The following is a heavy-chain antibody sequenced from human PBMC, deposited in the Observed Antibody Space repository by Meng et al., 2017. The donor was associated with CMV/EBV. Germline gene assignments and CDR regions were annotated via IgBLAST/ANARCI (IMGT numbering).Heavy chain of an antibody. Sequence: GESLKISCAASGFTFSSYDMSWVRQAQGKGLEWVSAISGSGGNTNYADSVKGRFTISRDNSKNTLYLQMNSLRAEDTDVYYCASSSRRIVLMLYAGDDYWGQGTLVTVSS. CDR3: ASSSRRIVLMLYAGDDY. CDR2: ISGSGGNT. V-gene: IGHV3-23*01. D-gene: IGHD2-8*01. J-gene: IGHJ4*02. CDR1: GFTFSSYD.